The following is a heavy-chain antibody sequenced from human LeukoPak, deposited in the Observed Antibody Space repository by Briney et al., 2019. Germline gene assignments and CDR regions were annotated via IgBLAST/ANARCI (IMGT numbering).Heavy chain of an antibody. Sequence: PSETLSLTCTVSGGSISSSSYYWGWIRQPPGKGLEWIGSVDYSGSTYYNPSLKSRVTISVDTSKNQSSLKLTSVIAADTAVYYCARLSRIAARHSSRYYMDVWGKGTTVTVSS. D-gene: IGHD6-6*01. CDR3: ARLSRIAARHSSRYYMDV. CDR2: VDYSGST. V-gene: IGHV4-39*07. CDR1: GGSISSSSYY. J-gene: IGHJ6*03.